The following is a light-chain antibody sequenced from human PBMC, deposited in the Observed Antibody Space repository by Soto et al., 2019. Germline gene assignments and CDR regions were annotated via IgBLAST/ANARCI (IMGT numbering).Light chain of an antibody. CDR1: SSDVGSYNL. J-gene: IGLJ1*01. CDR2: DAF. V-gene: IGLV2-23*01. CDR3: CAYAGSNTYV. Sequence: QSALSQPASVSGSPGQSIAISCTGTSSDVGSYNLVSWYQQHPGIAPKLMIYDAFRRPSGVSDRFSGSRSGNTASLTISGLQSEDEADYYCCAYAGSNTYVFGTGTKVTVL.